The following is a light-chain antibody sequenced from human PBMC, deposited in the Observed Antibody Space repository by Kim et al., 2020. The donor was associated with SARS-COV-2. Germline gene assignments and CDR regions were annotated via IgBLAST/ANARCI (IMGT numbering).Light chain of an antibody. V-gene: IGKV3-20*01. CDR2: GAS. CDR1: QSVSSSY. J-gene: IGKJ1*01. Sequence: SPGERATLSCRASQSVSSSYLAWYQQKPGQAPRLLMYGASSRATGIPDRFSGRGSGTDFTLTISRLEPEDFAVYFCQQYGSSPGTFGQGTKVDIK. CDR3: QQYGSSPGT.